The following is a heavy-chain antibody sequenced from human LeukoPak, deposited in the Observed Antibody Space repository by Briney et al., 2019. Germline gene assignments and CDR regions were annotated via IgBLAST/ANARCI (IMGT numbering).Heavy chain of an antibody. Sequence: PGESLKISCQGSGYDFSHYWIGWVRQMPGKGLEWMGIIYPGDSDIRYSPSFEGQVTISADKSISSAYLQWSSLKASDTGIYYCARHRYTVDISSLDYWGQGTLVTVSS. J-gene: IGHJ4*02. CDR3: ARHRYTVDISSLDY. CDR2: IYPGDSDI. V-gene: IGHV5-51*01. D-gene: IGHD5-12*01. CDR1: GYDFSHYW.